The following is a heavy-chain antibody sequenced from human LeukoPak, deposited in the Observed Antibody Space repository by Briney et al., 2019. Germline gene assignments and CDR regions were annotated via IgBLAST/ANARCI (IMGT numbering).Heavy chain of an antibody. D-gene: IGHD6-13*01. V-gene: IGHV4-38-2*01. CDR3: ARGTNPGQQLNSYYMDV. Sequence: SETLSLTCAVSGYSISTGYYGGWIRQPPGKGLEWIGSIYHSGNTYYNPSLKSRVTMSVDTSKNQFSLKLSSVTAADTALYYCARGTNPGQQLNSYYMDVWGKGTTVTVSS. CDR2: IYHSGNT. J-gene: IGHJ6*03. CDR1: GYSISTGYY.